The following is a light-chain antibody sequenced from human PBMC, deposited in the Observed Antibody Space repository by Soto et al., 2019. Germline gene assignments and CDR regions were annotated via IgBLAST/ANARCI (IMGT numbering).Light chain of an antibody. V-gene: IGKV1-39*01. CDR1: QSIGIY. CDR2: AAS. CDR3: QQTYSTPRLT. Sequence: DIPMTQSPSSLSAFVGDRVTLTCRASQSIGIYLNWYQHKPGKAPKLLIYAASSLQSGVPLRFSGSGSGTYFTLTISSLQPEDLATYYCQQTYSTPRLTFGGGTKVQIK. J-gene: IGKJ4*01.